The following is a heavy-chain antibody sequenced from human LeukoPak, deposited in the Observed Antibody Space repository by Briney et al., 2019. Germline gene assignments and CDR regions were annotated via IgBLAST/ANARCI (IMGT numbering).Heavy chain of an antibody. CDR3: ARTSIAVAGTFHFDY. CDR2: ISYDGSNK. J-gene: IGHJ4*02. V-gene: IGHV3-30*04. Sequence: GGSLRLSCAASGFTFSSYAMHWVRQAPGKGLEWVAVISYDGSNKYYADSVKGRFTISRDNSKNTLYLQMNSLRAEDTAVYYCARTSIAVAGTFHFDYWGQETLVTVSS. D-gene: IGHD6-19*01. CDR1: GFTFSSYA.